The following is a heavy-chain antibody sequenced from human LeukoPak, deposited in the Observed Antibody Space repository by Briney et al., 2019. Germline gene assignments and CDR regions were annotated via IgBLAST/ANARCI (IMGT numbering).Heavy chain of an antibody. D-gene: IGHD6-19*01. CDR2: INHSGST. Sequence: ETLSLTCAVYGGSFSGYYWSWIRQPPGKGLEWMGEINHSGSTNYNPSLKSRVTISVDTSKNQFSLKLSSVTAADTAVYYCAREKEWLGGRGYYFDYWGQGTLVTVSS. CDR3: AREKEWLGGRGYYFDY. CDR1: GGSFSGYY. V-gene: IGHV4-34*01. J-gene: IGHJ4*02.